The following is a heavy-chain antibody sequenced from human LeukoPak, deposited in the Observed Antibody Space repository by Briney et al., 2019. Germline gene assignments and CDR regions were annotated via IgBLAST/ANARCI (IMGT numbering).Heavy chain of an antibody. CDR3: ARDGQYYYDS. J-gene: IGHJ4*02. D-gene: IGHD3-22*01. Sequence: GSLRLSCAASGFTFSDYYMSWIRQPPGKGLEWIGYIYYSGSTNYNPSLKSRVTISVDTSKNQFSLKLSSVTAADTAVYYCARDGQYYYDSWGQGTLVTVSS. V-gene: IGHV4-59*01. CDR1: GFTFSDYY. CDR2: IYYSGST.